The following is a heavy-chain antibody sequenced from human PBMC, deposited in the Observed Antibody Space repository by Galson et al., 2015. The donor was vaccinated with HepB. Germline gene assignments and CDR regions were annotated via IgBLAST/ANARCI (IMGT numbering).Heavy chain of an antibody. J-gene: IGHJ4*02. D-gene: IGHD3-22*01. Sequence: QSGAEVKKPGASVKVSCKASGYTFTSYGISWVRQAPGQGLEWMGWISAYNGNTNYAQKLQGRVTMTTDTSTSTAYMELRSLRSDDTAVYYCAREKADYYDSSGLGSLDYWGQGTLVTVSS. V-gene: IGHV1-18*01. CDR3: AREKADYYDSSGLGSLDY. CDR2: ISAYNGNT. CDR1: GYTFTSYG.